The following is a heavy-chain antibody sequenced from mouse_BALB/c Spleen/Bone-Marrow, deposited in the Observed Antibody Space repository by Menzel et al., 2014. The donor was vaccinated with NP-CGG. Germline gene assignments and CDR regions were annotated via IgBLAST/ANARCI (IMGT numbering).Heavy chain of an antibody. CDR1: GYTLTSSW. CDR3: AREKIYGNYLWYFDV. D-gene: IGHD2-1*01. J-gene: IGHJ1*01. V-gene: IGHV1S130*01. CDR2: IHPNSGNT. Sequence: QVQLKESGSVLVRPGASVKLSCKASGYTLTSSWMHWAKQRPGQGLEWIGEIHPNSGNTNYNEKFKGKATLTVDTSSSTAYVDLSSLTSEDSAVYYCAREKIYGNYLWYFDVWGAGTTVTVSS.